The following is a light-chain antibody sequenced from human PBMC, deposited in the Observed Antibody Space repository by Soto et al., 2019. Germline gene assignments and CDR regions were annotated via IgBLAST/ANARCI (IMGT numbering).Light chain of an antibody. J-gene: IGKJ2*01. CDR2: DSS. CDR3: QQLSHYPYT. CDR1: YDSSSS. Sequence: DIQLTKSPSFLSASVEDRVTISCRASYDSSSSLAWYQQEPGKPPKLLIYDSSTLQTGVPSRFTGSGSGRKFTLTISGLQFGDFATYFCQQLSHYPYTFGQGTKLES. V-gene: IGKV1-9*01.